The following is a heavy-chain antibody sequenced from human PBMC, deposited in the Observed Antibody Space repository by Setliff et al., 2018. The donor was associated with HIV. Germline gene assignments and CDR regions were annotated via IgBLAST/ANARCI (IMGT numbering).Heavy chain of an antibody. CDR2: INHSAST. J-gene: IGHJ4*02. D-gene: IGHD1-26*01. CDR3: ARGHPLYSGSYYGDY. CDR1: GDSIDSPSFY. Sequence: LSLTCTVSGDSIDSPSFYWGWIRQPPGKGLEWIGEINHSASTNYNPSLKSRVSISIDTSKNQFSVKLSSVTAADTAVYYCARGHPLYSGSYYGDYWGQGTLVTVSS. V-gene: IGHV4-39*07.